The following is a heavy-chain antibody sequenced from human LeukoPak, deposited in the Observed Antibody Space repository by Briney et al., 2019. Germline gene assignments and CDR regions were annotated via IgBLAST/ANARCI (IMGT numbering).Heavy chain of an antibody. Sequence: ASVKVSCKASGYTFTSYYMHWVRQAPGQGLEWMGAINPSGGSTSYAQNFQGRVTMTRDTSTSTVYMELSSLRAEDTAVYYCAREWFRHYYGSGSPLDYWGQGTLVTVSS. CDR3: AREWFRHYYGSGSPLDY. CDR1: GYTFTSYY. CDR2: INPSGGST. D-gene: IGHD3-10*01. V-gene: IGHV1-46*01. J-gene: IGHJ4*02.